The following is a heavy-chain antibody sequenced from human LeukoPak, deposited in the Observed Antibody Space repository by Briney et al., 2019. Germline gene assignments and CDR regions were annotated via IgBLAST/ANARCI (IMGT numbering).Heavy chain of an antibody. J-gene: IGHJ4*02. Sequence: HPGGSLRLSCAASGITVSTNYMSWVRQAPGKGLEWVSIIYSGGATFYADSVKGRFTISRENSKNTLWLQMNSVRAEDTAVYYCTRVWEFDYWGQGTLVTVSS. CDR3: TRVWEFDY. CDR1: GITVSTNY. CDR2: IYSGGAT. D-gene: IGHD1-26*01. V-gene: IGHV3-66*01.